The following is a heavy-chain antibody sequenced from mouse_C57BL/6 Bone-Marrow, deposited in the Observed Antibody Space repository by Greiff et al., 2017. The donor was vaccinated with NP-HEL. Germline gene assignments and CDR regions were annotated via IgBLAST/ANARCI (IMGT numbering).Heavy chain of an antibody. CDR3: AREGGVGMGFYYYGSSWYFDV. CDR1: GFTFSDYY. D-gene: IGHD1-1*01. V-gene: IGHV5-16*01. Sequence: EVQLVESEGGLVQPGSSMKLSCTASGFTFSDYYMAWVRQVPEKGLEWVANINYDGSSTYYLDSLKSRFIISRDNAKNILYLQMSSLKSEDTATYYWAREGGVGMGFYYYGSSWYFDVWGTGTTVTVSS. J-gene: IGHJ1*03. CDR2: INYDGSST.